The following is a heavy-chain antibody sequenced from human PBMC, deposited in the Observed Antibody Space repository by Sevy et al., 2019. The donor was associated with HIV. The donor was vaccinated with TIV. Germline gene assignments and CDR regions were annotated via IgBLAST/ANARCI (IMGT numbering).Heavy chain of an antibody. J-gene: IGHJ5*02. CDR3: ARGVVDFWSGYYTSWFDP. V-gene: IGHV4-30-2*01. D-gene: IGHD3-3*01. Sequence: SETLSLTCAVSGGSISSGGYSWSWIRQPPGKGLEWIGYIYHSGSTYYNPSLKSRVTISVDRSKNQFSLKLSSVTAADTAVYYCARGVVDFWSGYYTSWFDPWGQGTLVTVSS. CDR1: GGSISSGGYS. CDR2: IYHSGST.